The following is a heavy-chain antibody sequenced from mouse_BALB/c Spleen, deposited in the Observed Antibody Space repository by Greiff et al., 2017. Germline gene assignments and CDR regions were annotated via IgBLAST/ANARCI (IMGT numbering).Heavy chain of an antibody. V-gene: IGHV5-6-4*01. Sequence: EVNLVESGGGLVKPGGSLKLSCAASGFTFSSYTMSWVRQTPEKRLEWVATISSGGSYTYYPDSVKVRFTISRDNAKNTLYLQMSSLKSEDTAMYYFCTTATLAYWGQGTLVTVSA. CDR2: ISSGGSYT. CDR3: CTTATLAY. D-gene: IGHD1-2*01. J-gene: IGHJ3*01. CDR1: GFTFSSYT.